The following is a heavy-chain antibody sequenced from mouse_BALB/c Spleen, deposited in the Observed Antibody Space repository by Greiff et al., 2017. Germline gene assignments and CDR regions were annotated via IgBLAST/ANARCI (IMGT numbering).Heavy chain of an antibody. V-gene: IGHV5-17*02. Sequence: EVMLVESGGDLVQPGGSRKLSCAASGFTFSSFGMHWVRQAPEKGLEWVAYISSGSSTIYYADTVKGRFTISRDNPKNTLFLQMTSLRSEDTAMYYCARHYSYWYFDVWGAGTTVTVSS. CDR3: ARHYSYWYFDV. CDR1: GFTFSSFG. CDR2: ISSGSSTI. D-gene: IGHD1-2*01. J-gene: IGHJ1*01.